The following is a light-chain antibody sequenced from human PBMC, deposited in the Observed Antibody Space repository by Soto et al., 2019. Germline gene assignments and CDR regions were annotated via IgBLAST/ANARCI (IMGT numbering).Light chain of an antibody. J-gene: IGKJ4*01. CDR3: QQSYTNPLT. CDR1: QSISIY. Sequence: DIQMTQSPSSLSASIGDRVIITCRASQSISIYLNWYYQRAGKAPKLLIYGAFNLQSGVPSRFSGSGSGTGFTLTTNSLQPEDFGTYYCQQSYTNPLTFGGGTKVEIK. CDR2: GAF. V-gene: IGKV1-39*01.